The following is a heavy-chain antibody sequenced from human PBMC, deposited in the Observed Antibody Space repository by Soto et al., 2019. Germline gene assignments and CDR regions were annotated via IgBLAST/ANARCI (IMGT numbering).Heavy chain of an antibody. Sequence: SVKVSWKASGGTFSSYAISWVRQAPGQGLEWMGGIIPTFGTANYAQKFQGRVTITADESTSTAYMELSSLRSEDTAVYYCARDQGGSSWLDYWGQGTLVTVSS. J-gene: IGHJ4*02. CDR1: GGTFSSYA. CDR3: ARDQGGSSWLDY. V-gene: IGHV1-69*13. D-gene: IGHD6-13*01. CDR2: IIPTFGTA.